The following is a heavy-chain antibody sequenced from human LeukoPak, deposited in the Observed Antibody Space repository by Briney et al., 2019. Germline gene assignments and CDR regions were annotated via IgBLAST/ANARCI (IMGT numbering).Heavy chain of an antibody. CDR1: GFTFGDYA. Sequence: GGSLRLSCTASGFTFGDYAMSWVRQAPGKGLEWVGFIRSKAYGGTTEYAASVKGRFTISRDDSKSIAYLQMNSLKTEDTAVYYRTRGQLLLWFGEPPLDYWGQGTLVTVSS. CDR3: TRGQLLLWFGEPPLDY. J-gene: IGHJ4*02. CDR2: IRSKAYGGTT. V-gene: IGHV3-49*04. D-gene: IGHD3-10*01.